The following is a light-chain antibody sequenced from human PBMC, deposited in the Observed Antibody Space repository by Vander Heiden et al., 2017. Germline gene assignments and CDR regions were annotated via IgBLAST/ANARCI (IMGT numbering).Light chain of an antibody. V-gene: IGKV3-15*01. J-gene: IGKJ4*01. CDR1: QSVSSD. Sequence: EIVMTQSPATLSVSPGESATLSCRASQSVSSDLAWYQQRPGQAPRLLMSGASTRATGIPARFSGRGSGTDFTLTISSLEPEDFAVYYCQQHSTWPLTFGGGTKVEIK. CDR2: GAS. CDR3: QQHSTWPLT.